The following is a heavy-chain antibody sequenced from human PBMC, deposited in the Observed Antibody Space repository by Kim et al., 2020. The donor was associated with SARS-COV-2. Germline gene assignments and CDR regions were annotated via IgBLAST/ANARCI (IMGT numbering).Heavy chain of an antibody. CDR1: CYTFTNYG. V-gene: IGHV1-18*01. D-gene: IGHD4-17*01. CDR3: ARVGTTHRYFDV. CDR2: ISANNENT. J-gene: IGHJ2*01. Sequence: ASVKVSCKPSCYTFTNYGITWVRQAPGQGLECMGWISANNENTNYAQKFQGTVTMTTDTSTSTAYMELRSLRSDSTAVYYCARVGTTHRYFDVWGRGTLVTVSS.